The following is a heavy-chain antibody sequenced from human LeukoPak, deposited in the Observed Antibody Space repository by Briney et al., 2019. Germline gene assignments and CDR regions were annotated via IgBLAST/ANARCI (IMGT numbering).Heavy chain of an antibody. J-gene: IGHJ4*02. CDR3: ARAYSSSWYPVDY. Sequence: GGSLRLSCAASGFTFSSYSVNWVRQAPGKGLEWVSSISSSSSYIYYADSVKGRFTISRDNAKNSLYLQMNSLRAEDTAVYYCARAYSSSWYPVDYWGQGTLVTVSS. CDR1: GFTFSSYS. D-gene: IGHD6-13*01. V-gene: IGHV3-21*01. CDR2: ISSSSSYI.